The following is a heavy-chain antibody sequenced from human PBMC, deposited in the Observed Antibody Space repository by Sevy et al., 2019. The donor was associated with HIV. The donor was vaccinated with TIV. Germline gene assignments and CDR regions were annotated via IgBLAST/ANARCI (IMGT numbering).Heavy chain of an antibody. D-gene: IGHD2-15*01. V-gene: IGHV3-23*01. CDR3: AREGWTKPHDY. Sequence: GGSLRLSCEASGFTFSKYSMSWVRQAPGKGLEWVSTFSFGCGRINYADSVKGRFTISRDDSKNTLYLQMNSLRAEDTAVYYCAREGWTKPHDYWGQGTLVTVSS. CDR2: FSFGCGRI. CDR1: GFTFSKYS. J-gene: IGHJ4*02.